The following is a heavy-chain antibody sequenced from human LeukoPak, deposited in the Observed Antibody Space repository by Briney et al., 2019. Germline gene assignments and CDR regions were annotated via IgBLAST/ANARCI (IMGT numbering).Heavy chain of an antibody. CDR2: IYYSGST. Sequence: SETLSLTCTVSGGSISSYYWSWIRQPPGKGLEWIGYIYYSGSTNYNPSLKSRVTISVDTSKNQFSLKLSSVTAADTAVYYCAREGVSTVTTLEDHDAFDIWGQGTMVTVSS. J-gene: IGHJ3*02. V-gene: IGHV4-59*01. CDR1: GGSISSYY. CDR3: AREGVSTVTTLEDHDAFDI. D-gene: IGHD4-17*01.